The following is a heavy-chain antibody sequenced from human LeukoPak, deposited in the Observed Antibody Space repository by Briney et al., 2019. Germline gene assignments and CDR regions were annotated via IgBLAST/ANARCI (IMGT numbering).Heavy chain of an antibody. CDR1: GYTFTSYY. CDR2: INPSGGST. CDR3: ARESSHYYYGSGSSYDY. Sequence: ASVKVSCKASGYTFTSYYMHWVRQAPGQGLEWMGIINPSGGSTSYAQKFQGRVTMTRDTSTSTVYMELSSLRSEDTAVYYCARESSHYYYGSGSSYDYWGQGTLVTVSS. V-gene: IGHV1-46*01. J-gene: IGHJ4*02. D-gene: IGHD3-10*01.